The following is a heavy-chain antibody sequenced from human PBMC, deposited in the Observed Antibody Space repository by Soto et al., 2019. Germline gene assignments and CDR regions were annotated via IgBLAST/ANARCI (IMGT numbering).Heavy chain of an antibody. CDR1: GFTFSSYE. J-gene: IGHJ6*02. D-gene: IGHD3-22*01. CDR3: ARDSRTPTNYYDSSGYYWSSGYYYGMDV. Sequence: PGGSLRLSCAASGFTFSSYEMNWVRQAPGKGLEWVSYISSSGSTIYYADSVKGRFTISRDNAKNSLYLQMNSLRAEDTAVYYCARDSRTPTNYYDSSGYYWSSGYYYGMDVWGQGTTVTVSS. CDR2: ISSSGSTI. V-gene: IGHV3-48*03.